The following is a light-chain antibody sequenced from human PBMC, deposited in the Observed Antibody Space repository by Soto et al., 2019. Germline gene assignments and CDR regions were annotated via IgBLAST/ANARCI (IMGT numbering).Light chain of an antibody. CDR3: QQYTNTNNPWM. J-gene: IGKJ1*01. CDR1: QTISTW. Sequence: DIQVTQSPPTLSVSVGDRVTITCRASQTISTWMAWYQQKPGKAPKLLVYDASTLQSGVASRFSGSGSGTEFTLIISGLQPDDSATYYCQQYTNTNNPWMFGQGTKVEI. CDR2: DAS. V-gene: IGKV1-5*01.